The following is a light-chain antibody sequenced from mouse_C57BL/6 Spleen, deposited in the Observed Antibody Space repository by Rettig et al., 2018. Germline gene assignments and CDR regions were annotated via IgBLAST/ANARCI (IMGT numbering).Light chain of an antibody. CDR2: KAS. CDR3: QQGQSYPMYT. V-gene: IGKV10-94*01. Sequence: DIQMNQSPSSLSASLGDTITITCHASQNINVWLSWYQQKPGNIPKLLIYKASNLHTGVPSRFSGSGSGTGFTLTISSLQPEDIATYYCQQGQSYPMYTFGG. CDR1: QNINVW. J-gene: IGKJ2*01.